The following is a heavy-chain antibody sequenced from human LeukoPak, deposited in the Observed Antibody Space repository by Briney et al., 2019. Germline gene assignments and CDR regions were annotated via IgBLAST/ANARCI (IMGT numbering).Heavy chain of an antibody. CDR2: INPNSGDT. CDR1: GGTFNNYA. D-gene: IGHD6-19*01. J-gene: IGHJ4*02. Sequence: ASVKVSCKSSGGTFNNYAVSWVRQAPGQGLEWMGWINPNSGDTNYAQKFQGRVTMTRDTSISTAYMELSRLRSDDTAVYYCARDKSGNSGWYSYFDYWGQGTLVTVSS. V-gene: IGHV1-2*02. CDR3: ARDKSGNSGWYSYFDY.